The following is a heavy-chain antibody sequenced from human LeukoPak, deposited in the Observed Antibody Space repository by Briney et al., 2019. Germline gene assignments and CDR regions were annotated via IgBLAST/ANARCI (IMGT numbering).Heavy chain of an antibody. CDR1: GGSISSYY. CDR2: IYYSGST. Sequence: SETLSLTCTVSGGSISSYYWSWIRQPPGKGLEWIGYIYYSGSTNYNPSLKSRVTISVDTSKNQFSLKLSSVTAADTAVYYCARGIGRGYNWNYFDYWGQGTLVTVSS. V-gene: IGHV4-59*01. CDR3: ARGIGRGYNWNYFDY. D-gene: IGHD5-24*01. J-gene: IGHJ4*02.